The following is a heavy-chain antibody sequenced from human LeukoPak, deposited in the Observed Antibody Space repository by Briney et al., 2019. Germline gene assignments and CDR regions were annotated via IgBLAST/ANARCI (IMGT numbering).Heavy chain of an antibody. CDR2: IGTAGDT. V-gene: IGHV3-13*04. D-gene: IGHD3-16*01. Sequence: GGSLRLSCAASGFTFSRYDMHWVRHATGKGLERVSAIGTAGDTYYPDSVKGRFTISRENAKNSLYLQMNSLRAGDTAVYYCARWGTTGFWAFDIWGQGTMVTVSS. CDR1: GFTFSRYD. J-gene: IGHJ3*02. CDR3: ARWGTTGFWAFDI.